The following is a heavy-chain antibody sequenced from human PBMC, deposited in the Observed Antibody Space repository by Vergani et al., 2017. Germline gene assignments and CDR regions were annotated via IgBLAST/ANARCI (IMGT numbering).Heavy chain of an antibody. J-gene: IGHJ4*02. CDR1: GFTFSSYG. Sequence: QVQLVESGGGVVQPGRSLRLSCAASGFTFSSYGMHWVRQAPGKGLEWVAVIWYDGSNKYYADSVKGRFTISRDNSRNTLYLQMNSLRAEDTAVYYCARLHGDFDYWGQGTLVTVSS. V-gene: IGHV3-33*01. CDR2: IWYDGSNK. CDR3: ARLHGDFDY. D-gene: IGHD4-17*01.